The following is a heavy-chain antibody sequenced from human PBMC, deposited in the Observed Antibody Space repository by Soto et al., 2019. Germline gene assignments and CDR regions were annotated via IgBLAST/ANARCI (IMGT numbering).Heavy chain of an antibody. Sequence: GGSLRLSCAASGFSFSSKWMHWVRHAPGKGLVWVSRINTDGSSTSHADFVKGRFTISRDNAKNTLYLQMNSLRTEDTAVYYCAREDFGVFSVAYFDYWGQGTRVTVSS. CDR1: GFSFSSKW. J-gene: IGHJ4*02. CDR2: INTDGSST. V-gene: IGHV3-74*01. CDR3: AREDFGVFSVAYFDY. D-gene: IGHD3-3*01.